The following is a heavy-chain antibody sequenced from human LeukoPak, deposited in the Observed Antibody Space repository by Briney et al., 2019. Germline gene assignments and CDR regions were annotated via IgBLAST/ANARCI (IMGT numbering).Heavy chain of an antibody. V-gene: IGHV4-39*07. Sequence: SGTLSLTCTVSGGSMSSSSYYWGWIRQPPGKGLEWIGSIYYSESTYQNPSLKSRVTISVDTSKNQFSLKLSSVTAADTAVYYCARIPTVTFFDYWGQGTLVTVSS. CDR2: IYYSEST. D-gene: IGHD4-17*01. CDR3: ARIPTVTFFDY. CDR1: GGSMSSSSYY. J-gene: IGHJ4*02.